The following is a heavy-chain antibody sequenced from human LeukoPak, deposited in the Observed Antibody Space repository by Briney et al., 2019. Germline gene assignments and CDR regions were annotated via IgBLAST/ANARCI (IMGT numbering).Heavy chain of an antibody. CDR1: GYTFTSYG. CDR3: ARVRVYDSSGYYGAFDI. Sequence: ASVKVSCKASGYTFTSYGISWVRQAPGQGLEWMGWISAYNGNTNYAQKLQGRVTMTTDTSTSTAYMGLRSLRSDDTAVYYCARVRVYDSSGYYGAFDIWGQGTMVTVSS. D-gene: IGHD3-22*01. V-gene: IGHV1-18*01. CDR2: ISAYNGNT. J-gene: IGHJ3*02.